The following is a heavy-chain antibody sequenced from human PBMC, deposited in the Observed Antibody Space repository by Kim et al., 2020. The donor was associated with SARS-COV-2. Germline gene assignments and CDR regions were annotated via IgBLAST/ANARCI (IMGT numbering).Heavy chain of an antibody. D-gene: IGHD3-10*01. J-gene: IGHJ4*02. CDR1: GFTFSSYG. CDR3: AKDLSTFSYYGSGSYLPGVDY. V-gene: IGHV3-30*18. Sequence: GGSLRLSCAASGFTFSSYGMHWVRQAPGKGLEWVAVISYDGSNKYYADSVKGRFTISRDNSKNTLYLQMNSLRAEDTAVYYCAKDLSTFSYYGSGSYLPGVDYWGQGTLVTVSS. CDR2: ISYDGSNK.